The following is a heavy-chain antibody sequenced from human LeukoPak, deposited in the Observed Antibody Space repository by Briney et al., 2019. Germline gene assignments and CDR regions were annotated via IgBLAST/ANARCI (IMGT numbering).Heavy chain of an antibody. CDR2: INPNSGGT. J-gene: IGHJ4*02. D-gene: IGHD3-22*01. CDR1: GYTFTGYY. Sequence: ASVKVSCKASGYTFTGYYMHWVRQAPGQGLEWMGWINPNSGGTNYAQKFQGRVTMTRDTSISTAYMELSRLRSDDTAVYYCARVVPSVYDSSGYFDYWGQGTLVTVSS. V-gene: IGHV1-2*02. CDR3: ARVVPSVYDSSGYFDY.